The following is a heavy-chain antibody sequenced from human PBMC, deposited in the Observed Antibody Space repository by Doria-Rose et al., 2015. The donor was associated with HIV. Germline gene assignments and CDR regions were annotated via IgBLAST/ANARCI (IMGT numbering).Heavy chain of an antibody. CDR1: GVSLSSPGMG. CDR2: TFSDDER. Sequence: SGPVLVKPTETLTLTCTVSGVSLSSPGMGVSWIRQPPGKALEWLANTFSDDERSYKTSLKSRLTIARGTSKSQVVLTMTDTDPVDTATYYCARIKSSRWYHKYYFDFWGQGTLVIVSA. J-gene: IGHJ4*02. D-gene: IGHD6-13*01. V-gene: IGHV2-26*01. CDR3: ARIKSSRWYHKYYFDF.